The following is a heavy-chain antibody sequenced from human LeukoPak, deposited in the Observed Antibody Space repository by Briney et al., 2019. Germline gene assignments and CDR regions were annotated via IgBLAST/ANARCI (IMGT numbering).Heavy chain of an antibody. D-gene: IGHD2-8*01. CDR1: GNSFTTYG. CDR3: ARAPRCNTNSCNSWFDP. CDR2: INVNT. Sequence: GVSVKVSCKASGNSFTTYGVSWVRQAPGQGLEWMGWINVNTKYAQKFQGRVSMTADTSTSTAYMELRSLRSDDTAVYFCARAPRCNTNSCNSWFDPWGQGTLVTVSS. J-gene: IGHJ5*02. V-gene: IGHV1-18*01.